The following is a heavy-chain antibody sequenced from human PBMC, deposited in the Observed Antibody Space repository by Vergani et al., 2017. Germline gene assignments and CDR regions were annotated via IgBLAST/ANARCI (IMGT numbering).Heavy chain of an antibody. V-gene: IGHV1-18*01. Sequence: QVQLVQSGAEVKKPGASVKVSCKASGYTFTSYGISWVRQAPGQGLEWVGWINAGNGNTKYSQKFQGRVTITRDTSASTAYMELSSLRSEDTAVYYCATTPMESSSSIVDVWGEGTTVTDSS. CDR3: ATTPMESSSSIVDV. CDR1: GYTFTSYG. CDR2: INAGNGNT. D-gene: IGHD6-13*01. J-gene: IGHJ6*04.